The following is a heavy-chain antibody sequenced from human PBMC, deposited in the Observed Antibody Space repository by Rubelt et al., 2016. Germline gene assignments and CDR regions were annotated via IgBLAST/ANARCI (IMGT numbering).Heavy chain of an antibody. V-gene: IGHV3-11*04. D-gene: IGHD2-21*02. CDR1: GESFNDYY. CDR3: ATDCGSDPCYGWNYYGMDV. Sequence: QLRLQESGPGLLKPSETLSLTCAVYGESFNDYYWTWIRQPPGKGLEWVAIIWYDGSKEYYADSVKGRFTISRDNAKNSLYLQMNSLRAEDTAVYYCATDCGSDPCYGWNYYGMDVWGQGTTVTVSS. J-gene: IGHJ6*02. CDR2: IWYDGSKE.